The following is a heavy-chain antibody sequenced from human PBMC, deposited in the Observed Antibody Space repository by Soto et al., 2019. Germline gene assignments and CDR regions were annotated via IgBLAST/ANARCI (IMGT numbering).Heavy chain of an antibody. CDR3: ARQSQGDAFDI. Sequence: PLETLCVTWSVAGGSIRGYGGRWIRQPPGKGLEWIGYIYYSGSTNYNPSLKSRVTISVDTSKNQFSLKLSSVTAADTAVYYCARQSQGDAFDIWGQGTMVTVSS. CDR2: IYYSGST. J-gene: IGHJ3*02. V-gene: IGHV4-59*01. CDR1: GGSIRGYG.